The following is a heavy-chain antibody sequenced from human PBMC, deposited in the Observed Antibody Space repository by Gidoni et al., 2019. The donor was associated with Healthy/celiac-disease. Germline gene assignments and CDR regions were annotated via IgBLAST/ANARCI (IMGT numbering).Heavy chain of an antibody. V-gene: IGHV4-34*01. D-gene: IGHD3-10*01. J-gene: IGHJ3*02. CDR1: GGSFSGYY. CDR2: INHSGST. CDR3: ARGGVSRRAFDI. Sequence: QVQLQQWGAGLLKPSETLSLTCAVYGGSFSGYYWSWIRQPPGKGLEWIGEINHSGSTNYNPSLKSRVTISVDTSKNQFSLKLSSVTAADTAVYYCARGGVSRRAFDIWGQGTMVTVSS.